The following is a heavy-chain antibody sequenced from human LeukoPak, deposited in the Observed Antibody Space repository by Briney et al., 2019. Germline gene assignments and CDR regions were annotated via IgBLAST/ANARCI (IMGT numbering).Heavy chain of an antibody. V-gene: IGHV4-31*03. D-gene: IGHD3-10*01. J-gene: IGHJ4*02. CDR2: IYYSGST. Sequence: PSETLSLTCTVSGGSISSGGYYWSWIRQHPGKGLEWIGYIYYSGSTYYNPSLKSRVTISVDTSKNQFSLKLSSVTAADTAVYYCARDSSGSGSYGGYYFDYWGQGTLVTVSS. CDR1: GGSISSGGYY. CDR3: ARDSSGSGSYGGYYFDY.